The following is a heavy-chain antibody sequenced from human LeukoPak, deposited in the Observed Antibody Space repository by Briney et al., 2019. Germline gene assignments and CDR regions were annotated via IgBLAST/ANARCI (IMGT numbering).Heavy chain of an antibody. CDR2: IYYSGST. CDR3: ARGRRGGYYDSSGYYYY. CDR1: GGSISSTTHY. V-gene: IGHV4-39*07. J-gene: IGHJ4*02. Sequence: SETLSLTCTVSGGSISSTTHYWSWIRQPPGKGLEWIGSIYYSGSTYYNPSLKSRVTISVDTSKNQFSLKLSSVTAADTAVYYCARGRRGGYYDSSGYYYYWGQGTLVTVSS. D-gene: IGHD3-22*01.